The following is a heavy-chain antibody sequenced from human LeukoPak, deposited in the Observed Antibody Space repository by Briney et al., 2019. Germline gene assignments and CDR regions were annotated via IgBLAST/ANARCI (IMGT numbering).Heavy chain of an antibody. CDR3: AISTSRDGNYYYYYGMDV. CDR2: INSDGSST. Sequence: GGSLRLSCAASGFTFSSYCMHWVRQAPGKGLVWVSRINSDGSSTSYADSVKGRFTISRDNAKNTLYLQINSLRAEDTAVYYCAISTSRDGNYYYYYGMDVWGKGTTVTVSS. J-gene: IGHJ6*04. V-gene: IGHV3-74*01. D-gene: IGHD2-2*01. CDR1: GFTFSSYC.